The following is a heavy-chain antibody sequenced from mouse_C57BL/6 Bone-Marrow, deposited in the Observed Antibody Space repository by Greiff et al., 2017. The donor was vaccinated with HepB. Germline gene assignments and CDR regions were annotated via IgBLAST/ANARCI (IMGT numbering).Heavy chain of an antibody. V-gene: IGHV3-6*01. CDR3: ARLKENLEGEYYFDY. Sequence: EVHLVESGPGLVKPSQSLSLTCSVTGYSITSGYYWNWIRQFPGNKLGWMGYISYDGSNNYNPSLKNRISITRDTSKNQFFLKLNSVTTEETATYYCARLKENLEGEYYFDYWGQGTTLTVSS. J-gene: IGHJ2*01. CDR1: GYSITSGYY. CDR2: ISYDGSN.